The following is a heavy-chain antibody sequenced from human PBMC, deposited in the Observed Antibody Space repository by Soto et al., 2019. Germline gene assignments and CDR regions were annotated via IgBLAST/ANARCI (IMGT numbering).Heavy chain of an antibody. J-gene: IGHJ4*02. D-gene: IGHD3-16*01. Sequence: QVQLVESGGGVVQPGRSLRLSCAASGFTFSNYGMHWVRQAPGKGLEWVAVIWYDGSNKYYADSVKGRFTISRDNSKNTLYLQMNSLRAEDTAVYYCAGVWEGYWGQGTLVTVSS. CDR2: IWYDGSNK. CDR3: AGVWEGY. CDR1: GFTFSNYG. V-gene: IGHV3-33*01.